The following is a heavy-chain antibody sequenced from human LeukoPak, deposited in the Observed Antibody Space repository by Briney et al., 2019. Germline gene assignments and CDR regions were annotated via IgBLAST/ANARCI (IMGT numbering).Heavy chain of an antibody. CDR1: GFTFSSYA. Sequence: GGSLRLSCAASGFTFSSYAMHWVRQAPGKGLEWVAVISYDGSNKYYADSVKGRFTISRDNSKNTLYLQMNSLRAEDTAVYYCASCERDSSSLHYWGQGTLVTVSS. CDR3: ASCERDSSSLHY. V-gene: IGHV3-30*04. J-gene: IGHJ4*02. D-gene: IGHD6-6*01. CDR2: ISYDGSNK.